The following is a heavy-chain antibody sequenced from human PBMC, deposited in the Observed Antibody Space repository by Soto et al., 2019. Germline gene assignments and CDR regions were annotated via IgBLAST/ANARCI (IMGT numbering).Heavy chain of an antibody. D-gene: IGHD5-12*01. CDR2: IRSKAYGGTT. Sequence: GGSLRLSCTASGFTFGDYAMSWFRQAPGKGLEWVGFIRSKAYGGTTEYAASVKGRFTISRDDSKSIAYLQMNSLKTEDTAVYYCTRGNEPTEMRWLRPRNYYYYGMDVWGQGTTVTVSS. CDR3: TRGNEPTEMRWLRPRNYYYYGMDV. V-gene: IGHV3-49*03. CDR1: GFTFGDYA. J-gene: IGHJ6*02.